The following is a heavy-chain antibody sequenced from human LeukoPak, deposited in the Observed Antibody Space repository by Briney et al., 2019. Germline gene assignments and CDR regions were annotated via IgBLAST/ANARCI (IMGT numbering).Heavy chain of an antibody. J-gene: IGHJ2*01. V-gene: IGHV1-69*05. CDR2: IIPIFGTA. CDR1: GGTFSSSA. D-gene: IGHD2-2*01. CDR3: AREVVAPSANWFFDL. Sequence: ASVKVSCKASGGTFSSSAISWVRQAPGQGLEWMGGIIPIFGTANYAQKFQGRVTITTDESTSTAYMELSSLRSEDTAVYYCAREVVAPSANWFFDLWGRGTLVTVSS.